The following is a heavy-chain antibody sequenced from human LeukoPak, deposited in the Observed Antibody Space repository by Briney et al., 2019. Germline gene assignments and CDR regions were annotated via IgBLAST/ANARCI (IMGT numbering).Heavy chain of an antibody. V-gene: IGHV6-1*01. D-gene: IGHD2-8*02. CDR1: GDSVSSTDAA. CDR3: ARSTGWLNGH. Sequence: SQTLSLTCAISGDSVSSTDAAWTWIRQSPSRGLEWLGRTYYRSKWYSDYAVPVKGRITINPDTSKNQFSLHLKSVTPEDSAVYYCARSTGWLNGHWGQGALVTVSS. CDR2: TYYRSKWYS. J-gene: IGHJ4*02.